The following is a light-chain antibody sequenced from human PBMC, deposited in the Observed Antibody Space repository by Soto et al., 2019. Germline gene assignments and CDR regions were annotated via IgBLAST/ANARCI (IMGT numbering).Light chain of an antibody. CDR3: AAWDDSLSGSPYV. CDR1: SSNIGSNY. Sequence: QSVLTQPPSASGTPGQRVTISCSGSSSNIGSNYVYWYQQLPGTAPKLLIYRNNQRPSGVPDRFSGSKSGTSASLAISGLRSEDEADYYCAAWDDSLSGSPYVFGTGTNVTVL. V-gene: IGLV1-47*01. J-gene: IGLJ1*01. CDR2: RNN.